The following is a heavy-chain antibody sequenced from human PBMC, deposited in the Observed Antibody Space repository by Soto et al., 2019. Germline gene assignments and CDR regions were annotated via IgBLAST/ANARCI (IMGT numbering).Heavy chain of an antibody. Sequence: GGSLRLSCAASGFTFSSYGMHWVRQAPGKGLEWVAVISYDGSNKYYADSVKGRFTISRDNSKNTLYLQMNSLRAEDTAVYYCAKDRLTFRQLAIWEYYFDYWGQGTLVTVSS. D-gene: IGHD6-13*01. CDR1: GFTFSSYG. CDR2: ISYDGSNK. V-gene: IGHV3-30*18. CDR3: AKDRLTFRQLAIWEYYFDY. J-gene: IGHJ4*02.